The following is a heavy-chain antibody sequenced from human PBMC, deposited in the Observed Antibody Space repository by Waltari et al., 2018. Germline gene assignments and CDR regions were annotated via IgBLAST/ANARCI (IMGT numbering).Heavy chain of an antibody. CDR1: GYTFPRSD. V-gene: IGHV1-8*01. CDR3: ARGDLDSYSNFDY. CDR2: MNPNSGNT. J-gene: IGHJ4*02. Sequence: QVQLVQSGAEVKKPGASVKVSCKASGYTFPRSDINWVRQATGQGLEWMGWMNPNSGNTGYAQKFQGRVTMTRNTSISTAYMELSSLRSEDTAVYYCARGDLDSYSNFDYWGQGTLVTVSS. D-gene: IGHD6-13*01.